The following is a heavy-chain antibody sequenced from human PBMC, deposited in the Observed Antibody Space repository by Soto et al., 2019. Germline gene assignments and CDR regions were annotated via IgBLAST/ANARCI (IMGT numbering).Heavy chain of an antibody. CDR3: ARDHYGSGSPRRGYNWFDP. Sequence: SETLSLTCTVSCGSISSGDYYWSWIRQPPGKGLEWIGYIYYSGSTYYNPSLKSRVTISVDTSKNQFSLKLSSVTAADTAVYYCARDHYGSGSPRRGYNWFDPWGQGTLVTVSS. V-gene: IGHV4-30-4*01. D-gene: IGHD3-10*01. CDR2: IYYSGST. J-gene: IGHJ5*02. CDR1: CGSISSGDYY.